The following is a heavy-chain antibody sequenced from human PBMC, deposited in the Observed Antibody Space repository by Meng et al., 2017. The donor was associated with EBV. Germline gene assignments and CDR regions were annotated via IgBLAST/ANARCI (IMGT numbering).Heavy chain of an antibody. CDR3: ARVGYSVHDVSFEDF. Sequence: QVLLRQWGAGLLKPSXXLSLSCAVYGGSFTDYYWSWIRQAPGKSLEWIGEVSHSGRTRYNPSLKSRVSMSADVSKKQFSLKMKSVTAADTGVYFCARVGYSVHDVSFEDFWGQGTLVNVSS. J-gene: IGHJ4*02. D-gene: IGHD5/OR15-5a*01. V-gene: IGHV4-34*01. CDR2: VSHSGRT. CDR1: GGSFTDYY.